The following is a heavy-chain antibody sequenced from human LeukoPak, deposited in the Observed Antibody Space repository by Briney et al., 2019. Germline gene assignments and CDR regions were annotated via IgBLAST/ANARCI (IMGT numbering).Heavy chain of an antibody. D-gene: IGHD3-22*01. CDR1: GFTFSNYA. V-gene: IGHV3-30*18. Sequence: GALRLSCAASGFTFSNYAMNWVRQVPGKGLEWVAVVSYDGVNKYYPDSVKGRFTISRDNSKNTLYLQMNSLRIDDTAVYYCAKDPDSRGQEPKYCFDYWGQGTLVTVSS. J-gene: IGHJ4*02. CDR2: VSYDGVNK. CDR3: AKDPDSRGQEPKYCFDY.